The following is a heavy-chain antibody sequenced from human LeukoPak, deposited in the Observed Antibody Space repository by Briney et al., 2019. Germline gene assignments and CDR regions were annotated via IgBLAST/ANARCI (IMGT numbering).Heavy chain of an antibody. Sequence: PGRSLRLSCEASGFTFRNYGMHWVRQAPGKGLEWVAVISYHGSDKYFADSVKGRFTISRDNSKNTVYLQMNSLRAEDTAVYYCARMAFMDRAYLGFDYWGQGTLVTVSS. CDR2: ISYHGSDK. J-gene: IGHJ4*02. D-gene: IGHD3-10*01. V-gene: IGHV3-30*03. CDR3: ARMAFMDRAYLGFDY. CDR1: GFTFRNYG.